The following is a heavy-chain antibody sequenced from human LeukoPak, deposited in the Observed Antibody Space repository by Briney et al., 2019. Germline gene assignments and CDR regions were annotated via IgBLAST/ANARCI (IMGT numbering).Heavy chain of an antibody. D-gene: IGHD3-22*01. CDR2: MYYSGST. Sequence: SETLSLTCTVAGGSISSGDYYWSWIRQPPGKGLEWIGYMYYSGSTYYNPSLKSRVTISIDTSKNQFSLKLTSVTAADTAVNYCARPYYYDSRIDPWGQGTLVIVSS. CDR3: ARPYYYDSRIDP. CDR1: GGSISSGDYY. J-gene: IGHJ5*02. V-gene: IGHV4-30-4*01.